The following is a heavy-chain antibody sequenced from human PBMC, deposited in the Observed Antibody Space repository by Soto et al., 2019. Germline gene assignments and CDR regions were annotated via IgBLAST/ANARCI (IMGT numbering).Heavy chain of an antibody. CDR1: GGSISSADHY. V-gene: IGHV4-30-4*01. Sequence: QVHLQESGPGLVRPSQTLSLTCSVSGGSISSADHYWTWIRQPPGKGLEWMGYIYHSGNTHYNPSLKSRITISIDTSTNRFSLNLTSVTAADTAVYFCARLRWEPEKNYFDPWGQGALVTVSS. CDR3: ARLRWEPEKNYFDP. CDR2: IYHSGNT. J-gene: IGHJ5*02. D-gene: IGHD1-26*01.